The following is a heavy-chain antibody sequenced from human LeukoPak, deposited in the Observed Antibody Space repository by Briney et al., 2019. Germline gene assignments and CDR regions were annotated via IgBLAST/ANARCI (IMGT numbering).Heavy chain of an antibody. CDR3: ARVYGSGVVVTATPWCNWFDP. D-gene: IGHD2-21*02. CDR1: GGSISSYY. CDR2: IYYSGST. J-gene: IGHJ5*02. V-gene: IGHV4-59*01. Sequence: PSETLSLTCAVSGGSISSYYWSWIRQPPGKGLEWIGYIYYSGSTNYNPSLKSRVTISVDTSKNQFSLELSSVTAADTAVYYCARVYGSGVVVTATPWCNWFDPWGQGTLVTVSS.